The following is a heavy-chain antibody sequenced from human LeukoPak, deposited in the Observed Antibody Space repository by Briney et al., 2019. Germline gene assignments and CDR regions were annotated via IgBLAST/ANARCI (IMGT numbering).Heavy chain of an antibody. CDR1: GLTFSSYD. V-gene: IGHV3-30*04. J-gene: IGHJ4*02. Sequence: GRSLRLSCAACGLTFSSYDMHGVRQAPGKGLEWGADISYDGSNKYYADSVKGRFTISRDNSKNTLYLQMNSLRAEDTAVYYCARDPTQRYCSGGSCYNAVLYYFDYWGQGTLVTVSS. CDR2: ISYDGSNK. D-gene: IGHD2-15*01. CDR3: ARDPTQRYCSGGSCYNAVLYYFDY.